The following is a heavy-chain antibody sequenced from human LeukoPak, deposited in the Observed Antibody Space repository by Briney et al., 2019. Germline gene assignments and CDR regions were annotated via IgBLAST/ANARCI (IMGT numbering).Heavy chain of an antibody. CDR3: ANDPIDSYGR. J-gene: IGHJ4*02. CDR1: GFTFSTYA. D-gene: IGHD5-18*01. V-gene: IGHV3-23*01. CDR2: ISGSDYHI. Sequence: GGSLRLSCAASGFTFSTYAMSWVRQAPGKGLEWVSIISGSDYHIYYADSVKGRFTISRDNSENTLYLHMNGLRVEDTAVYYCANDPIDSYGRWGQGTLVTVSS.